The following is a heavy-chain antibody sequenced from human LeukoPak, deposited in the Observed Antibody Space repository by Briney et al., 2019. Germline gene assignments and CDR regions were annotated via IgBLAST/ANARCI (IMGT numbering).Heavy chain of an antibody. V-gene: IGHV1-18*01. CDR2: ISAYNGNT. CDR1: GYTFTSYG. J-gene: IGHJ6*02. CDR3: AREPFRTGWYVTHYYYGMDV. D-gene: IGHD6-19*01. Sequence: ASVKVSCKASGYTFTSYGISWVRQAPGQGLEWMGRISAYNGNTNCAQKLQGRVTMTTDTSTSTAYMELRSLRSDDTAVYYCAREPFRTGWYVTHYYYGMDVWGQGTTVTVSS.